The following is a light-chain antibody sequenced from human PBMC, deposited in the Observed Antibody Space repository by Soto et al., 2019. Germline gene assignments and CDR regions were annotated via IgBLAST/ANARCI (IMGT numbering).Light chain of an antibody. CDR2: AAS. CDR3: QQSFNTPPYT. Sequence: DILMTQAPSSLSASVGDRVTITCRASQSISTYLNWYQQKPGKAPKLLIYAASRLQSGVPSRFSGSGSGTDFTLNISSLQPEDFATYYCQQSFNTPPYTFGQGTKLEIK. V-gene: IGKV1-39*01. CDR1: QSISTY. J-gene: IGKJ2*01.